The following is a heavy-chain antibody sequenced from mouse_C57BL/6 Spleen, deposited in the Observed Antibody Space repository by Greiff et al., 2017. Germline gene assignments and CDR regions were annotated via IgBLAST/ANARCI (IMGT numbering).Heavy chain of an antibody. J-gene: IGHJ1*03. Sequence: VQLQQSGPGLVQPSQSLSISCTVSGFSLTSYGVHWVRQSPGKGLEWLGVIWSGGSTDYTAAFIPRLSISKYNSKSQVFFKINSLQADDTAIYYCARPYYGNRYWYFDGWGTGTTGDVSS. CDR2: IWSGGST. V-gene: IGHV2-2*01. D-gene: IGHD2-10*01. CDR3: ARPYYGNRYWYFDG. CDR1: GFSLTSYG.